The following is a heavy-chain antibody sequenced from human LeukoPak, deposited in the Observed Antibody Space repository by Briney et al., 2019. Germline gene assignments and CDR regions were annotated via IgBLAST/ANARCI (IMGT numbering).Heavy chain of an antibody. J-gene: IGHJ6*02. CDR3: ARGPHYDFWSGSYYYGMDV. Sequence: SETLSLTCAVYGGSFSGYYWSWIRQPPGKGLEWIGEINHGGSTNYNPSLKSRVTISVDTSKNQFSLKLSSVTAADTAVYYCARGPHYDFWSGSYYYGMDVWGQGTTVTVSS. CDR1: GGSFSGYY. D-gene: IGHD3-3*01. CDR2: INHGGST. V-gene: IGHV4-34*01.